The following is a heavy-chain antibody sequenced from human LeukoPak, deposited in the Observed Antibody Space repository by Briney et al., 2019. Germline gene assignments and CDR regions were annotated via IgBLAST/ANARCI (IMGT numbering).Heavy chain of an antibody. CDR1: GGSISSYY. J-gene: IGHJ4*02. CDR3: ARGYSSGWYEEHPVYYFDY. D-gene: IGHD6-19*01. Sequence: SETLPLTCTVSGGSISSYYWSWIRQPPGKGLEWIGYIYYSGSTNYNPSLKSRVTISVDTSKNQFSLKLSSVTAADTAVYYCARGYSSGWYEEHPVYYFDYWGQGTLVTVSS. CDR2: IYYSGST. V-gene: IGHV4-59*01.